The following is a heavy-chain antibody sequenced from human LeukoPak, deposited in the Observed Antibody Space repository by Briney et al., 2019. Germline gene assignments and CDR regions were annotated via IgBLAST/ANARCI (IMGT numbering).Heavy chain of an antibody. D-gene: IGHD1-26*01. CDR1: GYTFTGYY. Sequence: ASVKVSCKASGYTFTGYYMHWVRQAPGQGLEWMGWINPNSGGTNYAQKFQGWVTMTRDTSISTAYMELSRLRSDDTAVYYCARDAKAGGSYGIDYWGQETLVTVSS. CDR2: INPNSGGT. J-gene: IGHJ4*02. CDR3: ARDAKAGGSYGIDY. V-gene: IGHV1-2*04.